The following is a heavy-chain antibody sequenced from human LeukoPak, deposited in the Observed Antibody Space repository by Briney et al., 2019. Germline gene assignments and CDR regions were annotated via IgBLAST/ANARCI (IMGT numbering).Heavy chain of an antibody. CDR2: IYPGDSDT. CDR3: ARHGAPYKNWFDP. Sequence: GESLKISCKGSGYSFTNYWIGWVRQMPGKALEWMGVIYPGDSDTRYSPSFQGQVTISADKSISTAYLQWSSLKASDTAMYYCARHGAPYKNWFDPWGQGTLVTVSS. J-gene: IGHJ5*02. D-gene: IGHD5-24*01. V-gene: IGHV5-51*01. CDR1: GYSFTNYW.